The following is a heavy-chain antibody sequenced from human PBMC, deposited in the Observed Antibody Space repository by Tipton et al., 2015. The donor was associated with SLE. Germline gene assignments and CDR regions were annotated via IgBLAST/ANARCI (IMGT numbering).Heavy chain of an antibody. CDR2: IYYSGST. V-gene: IGHV4-59*01. CDR3: ARGYQLPLGPYYYYYMGV. Sequence: LRLSCTVSGGSISSYYWSWIRQPPGKGLEWIGYIYYSGSTNYNPSLKSRVTISVDTSKNQFSLKLSSVTAADTAVYYCARGYQLPLGPYYYYYMGVWGKGTTVTVSS. CDR1: GGSISSYY. D-gene: IGHD2-2*01. J-gene: IGHJ6*03.